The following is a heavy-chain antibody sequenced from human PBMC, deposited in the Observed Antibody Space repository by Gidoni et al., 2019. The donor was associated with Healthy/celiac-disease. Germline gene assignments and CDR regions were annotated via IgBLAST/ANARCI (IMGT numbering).Heavy chain of an antibody. CDR2: ISGSGGST. J-gene: IGHJ6*02. V-gene: IGHV3-23*01. Sequence: EVQLLESGGGLVQPGGSLRLSCAASGFTFSIYPMSWVRQAPGTGLEWVSAISGSGGSTYYADAVKGRFTISRDNSKNTLYLQMNSLRAEDTAVYYCAKPPTLGGSYYYYYYYGMDVWGQGTTVTVSS. CDR3: AKPPTLGGSYYYYYYYGMDV. CDR1: GFTFSIYP. D-gene: IGHD1-26*01.